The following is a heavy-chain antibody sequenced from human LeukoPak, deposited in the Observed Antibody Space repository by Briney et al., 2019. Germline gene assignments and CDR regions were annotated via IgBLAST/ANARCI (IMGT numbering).Heavy chain of an antibody. Sequence: ASVKVSCKASGGTFSSYAISWVRQAPGQGLEWMGGIIPIFGTANYAQKFQGRVTITTDESTSTAYMELSSLRSEDTAVYYCARGRRYCSSTSCYPGEEPFDYWGQGTLVTVSS. V-gene: IGHV1-69*05. CDR3: ARGRRYCSSTSCYPGEEPFDY. J-gene: IGHJ4*02. D-gene: IGHD2-2*01. CDR1: GGTFSSYA. CDR2: IIPIFGTA.